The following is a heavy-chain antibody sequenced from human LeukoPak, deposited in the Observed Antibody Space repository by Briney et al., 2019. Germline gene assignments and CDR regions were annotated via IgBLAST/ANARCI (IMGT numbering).Heavy chain of an antibody. CDR1: GGSISSYY. CDR3: ARVNCGGSCYSPGFDY. V-gene: IGHV4-59*01. Sequence: PSETLSLTCTVSGGSISSYYWSWIRQPPGKGLEWIGYIYYSGSINYNPSLKSRVTISVDTSKNQFSLKLSSVTAADTAVYYCARVNCGGSCYSPGFDYWGQGTLVTVSS. D-gene: IGHD2-15*01. J-gene: IGHJ4*02. CDR2: IYYSGSI.